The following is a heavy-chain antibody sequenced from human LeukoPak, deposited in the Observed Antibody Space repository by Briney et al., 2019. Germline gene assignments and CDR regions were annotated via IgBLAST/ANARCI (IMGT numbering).Heavy chain of an antibody. D-gene: IGHD1-7*01. CDR2: INHSGST. Sequence: SETLSLTCAVYVGSFSGYHWTWIRQSPGKGLEWIGEINHSGSTKYNPSLKSRVTISADTSKNQFSLKLSSVTAADTAVYYCARDRTSGGWFDPWGQGTLVTVSS. V-gene: IGHV4-34*01. CDR3: ARDRTSGGWFDP. J-gene: IGHJ5*02. CDR1: VGSFSGYH.